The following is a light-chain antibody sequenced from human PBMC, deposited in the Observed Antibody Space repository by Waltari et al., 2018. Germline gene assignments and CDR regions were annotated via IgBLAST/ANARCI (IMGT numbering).Light chain of an antibody. CDR3: QTGGHGTWV. J-gene: IGLJ3*02. CDR1: SGHSSNI. CDR2: VNSDGSH. Sequence: QLVLTQSPSASASLGASVKLTCTLSSGHSSNIVAWHQQQPEKGPRYLMQVNSDGSHSKGDEIPDRFSGSSSGAGRYLTISTVQSEDEADYYCQTGGHGTWVFGGGTKLTVL. V-gene: IGLV4-69*02.